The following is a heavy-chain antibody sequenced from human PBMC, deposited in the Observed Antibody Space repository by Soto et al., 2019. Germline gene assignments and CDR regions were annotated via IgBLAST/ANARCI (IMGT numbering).Heavy chain of an antibody. D-gene: IGHD6-6*01. V-gene: IGHV4-34*01. Sequence: TSETLSPTCAFHGWSFSGYYWSWIRQPPGKGLEWIGEINHSGSTNYNPSLKSRVTISVDTSKNQFSLKLSSVTAADTAVYYCARGRSIAALFSAYYYYMDVWGKGTTVTVSS. CDR3: ARGRSIAALFSAYYYYMDV. CDR1: GWSFSGYY. J-gene: IGHJ6*03. CDR2: INHSGST.